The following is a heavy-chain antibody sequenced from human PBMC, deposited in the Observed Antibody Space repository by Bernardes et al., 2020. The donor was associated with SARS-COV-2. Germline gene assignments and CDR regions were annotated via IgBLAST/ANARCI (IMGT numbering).Heavy chain of an antibody. J-gene: IGHJ6*02. CDR3: ATFLVPAAGDYYYYGMDV. V-gene: IGHV3-21*01. Sequence: GGSLRLSCAASGFTFSSYSMNWVRQAPGKGLEWVSSISSSSSYIYYADSVKGRFTISRDNAKNSLYLQMNSLRAEDTAVYYCATFLVPAAGDYYYYGMDVWGQGTTVTVSS. CDR2: ISSSSSYI. CDR1: GFTFSSYS. D-gene: IGHD2-2*01.